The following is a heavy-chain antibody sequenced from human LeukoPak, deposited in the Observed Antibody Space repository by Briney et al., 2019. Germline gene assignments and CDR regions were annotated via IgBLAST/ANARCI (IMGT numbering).Heavy chain of an antibody. Sequence: GGSLRLSCAASGLTFSSYAMSWVRQAPGKGLEWVSAISGSGGSTYYADSVKGRFTISRDNSKNTLYLQMNSLRAEDTAVYYCAKPETPQGAFDIWGQGTMVTVSS. CDR2: ISGSGGST. CDR3: AKPETPQGAFDI. J-gene: IGHJ3*02. CDR1: GLTFSSYA. V-gene: IGHV3-23*01.